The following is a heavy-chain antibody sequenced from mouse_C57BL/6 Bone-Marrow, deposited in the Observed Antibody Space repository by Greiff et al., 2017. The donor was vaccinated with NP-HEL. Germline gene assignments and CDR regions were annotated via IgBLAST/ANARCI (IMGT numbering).Heavy chain of an antibody. D-gene: IGHD1-1*01. J-gene: IGHJ2*01. CDR1: GYTFTDYE. Sequence: QVQLQQSGAELVRPGASVTLSCKASGYTFTDYEMHWVKQTPVHGLEWIGAIDPETGGTAYNQKFKGKAILTADKSSSTAYMELRSLTSEDSAVYYWTRGLITTVVATRYFDYWGQGTTLTVSS. CDR3: TRGLITTVVATRYFDY. V-gene: IGHV1-15*01. CDR2: IDPETGGT.